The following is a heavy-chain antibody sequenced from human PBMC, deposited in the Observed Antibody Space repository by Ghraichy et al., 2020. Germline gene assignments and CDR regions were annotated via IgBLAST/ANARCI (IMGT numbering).Heavy chain of an antibody. CDR3: ARVWYYYDSSGYYDAHYGMDV. J-gene: IGHJ6*04. CDR2: ISCSGGST. V-gene: IGHV3-20*01. D-gene: IGHD3-22*01. Sequence: GGSLRLSCAASGFTFDDYGMSWVRQAPGKGLEWVSGISCSGGSTCYADSVKGRFTISRDNSKNSLYLQMNSLRAEDTALYNCARVWYYYDSSGYYDAHYGMDVWGKXXTVTVS. CDR1: GFTFDDYG.